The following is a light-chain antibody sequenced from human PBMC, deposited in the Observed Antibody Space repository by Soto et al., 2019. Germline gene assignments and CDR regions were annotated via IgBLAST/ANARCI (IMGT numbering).Light chain of an antibody. CDR1: SSDVGSYNL. V-gene: IGLV2-14*02. Sequence: QSALTQPASVSGSPGQSITISCTGTSSDVGSYNLVSWYQQHPGKAPKLMIYEGSKRPSGVSNRFSGSKSGNTASLTISGLQPEDEADYYCLSYTSANTRVFGGGTKVTVL. CDR3: LSYTSANTRV. CDR2: EGS. J-gene: IGLJ3*02.